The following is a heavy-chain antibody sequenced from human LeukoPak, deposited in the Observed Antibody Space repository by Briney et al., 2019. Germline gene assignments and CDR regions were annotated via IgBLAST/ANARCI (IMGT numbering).Heavy chain of an antibody. CDR2: FDPEDGET. CDR1: GYTLTELS. D-gene: IGHD3-10*01. J-gene: IGHJ4*02. V-gene: IGHV1-24*01. Sequence: ASVKVSCKVSGYTLTELSMHWVRQAPGKGLEWMGGFDPEDGETIYAQKLQGRVTMTTDTSTSTAYMELRSLRSDDTAVYYCSRDLGVWFGALLIDYWGQGTLVTVSS. CDR3: SRDLGVWFGALLIDY.